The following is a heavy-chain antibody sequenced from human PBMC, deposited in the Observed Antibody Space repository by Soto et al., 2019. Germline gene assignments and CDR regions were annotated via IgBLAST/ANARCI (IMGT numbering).Heavy chain of an antibody. CDR2: IRYGGDA. CDR1: GGSISSSNFY. J-gene: IGHJ4*02. V-gene: IGHV4-39*01. D-gene: IGHD2-15*01. CDR3: AKDASCYSCGA. Sequence: SETLSLTCAVSGGSISSSNFYWGWFRQPPGKGLEWIGSIRYGGDASYNTSLKSRVTISIDTSKNQFSLSLRSVTAADTAIYYCAKDASCYSCGAWGQGAPVTVSS.